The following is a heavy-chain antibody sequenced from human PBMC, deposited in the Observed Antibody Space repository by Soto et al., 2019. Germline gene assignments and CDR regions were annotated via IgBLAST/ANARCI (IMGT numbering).Heavy chain of an antibody. Sequence: EVQLVESGGGLVQPGGSLRLSCAASGFNFNTYWMYWVRQAPGKGLEWVANIDTDATGKNYVDSVKGRFIISRDNAKNSLFLQMNSLRAEDTAVYYCGRVPLDGNYANGVDVWGQGTTVTVSS. D-gene: IGHD4-17*01. J-gene: IGHJ6*02. V-gene: IGHV3-7*03. CDR3: GRVPLDGNYANGVDV. CDR2: IDTDATGK. CDR1: GFNFNTYW.